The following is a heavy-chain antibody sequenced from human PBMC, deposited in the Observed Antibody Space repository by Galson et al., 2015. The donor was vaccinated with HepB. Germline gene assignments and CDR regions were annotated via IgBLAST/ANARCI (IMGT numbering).Heavy chain of an antibody. J-gene: IGHJ4*02. V-gene: IGHV3-48*01. CDR2: ISISSAV. D-gene: IGHD6-19*01. CDR1: GFTFSNYP. Sequence: SLRLSCAASGFTFSNYPMNWVRQAPGKGLEWVSYISISSAVYYADSVKGRFTISRDNAKNSLYLQMNSLRAEDTAVYYCARALHVSTGWYYFDYWGQGTLVTVSS. CDR3: ARALHVSTGWYYFDY.